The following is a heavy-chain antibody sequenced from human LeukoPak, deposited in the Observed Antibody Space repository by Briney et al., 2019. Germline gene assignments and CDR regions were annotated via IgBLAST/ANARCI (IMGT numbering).Heavy chain of an antibody. CDR3: AKEGDRGEALYYYMDV. CDR1: GFMFSDYG. Sequence: GGSLRLSCAASGFMFSDYGMHWIRQAPGKGLEWVAAIWYDGSNIFYADSVKGRFTISRDNSKNAPYLQMNSLRAEDTADYYCAKEGDRGEALYYYMDVWGNGTTVTVSS. CDR2: IWYDGSNI. J-gene: IGHJ6*03. D-gene: IGHD3-10*01. V-gene: IGHV3-33*06.